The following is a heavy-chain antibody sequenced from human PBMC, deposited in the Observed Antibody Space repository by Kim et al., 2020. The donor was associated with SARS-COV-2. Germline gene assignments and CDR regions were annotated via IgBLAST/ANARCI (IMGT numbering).Heavy chain of an antibody. CDR3: ARDPQSSIVGATSVAGPCDY. CDR1: GFTFSSYS. Sequence: GGSLRLSCAASGFTFSSYSMNWVRQAPGKGLEWVSYISSSSSTIYYADSVKGRFTISRDNAKNSLYLQMNSLRDEDTAVYYCARDPQSSIVGATSVAGPCDYWGQGTLVTVSS. D-gene: IGHD1-26*01. CDR2: ISSSSSTI. V-gene: IGHV3-48*02. J-gene: IGHJ4*02.